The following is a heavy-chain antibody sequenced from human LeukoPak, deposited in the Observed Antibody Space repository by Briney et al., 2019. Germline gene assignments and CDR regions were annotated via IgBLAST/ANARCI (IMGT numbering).Heavy chain of an antibody. CDR2: ISASGANT. Sequence: PGGSLRLSCAASGFTFNIFAMSWVRLAPGKEPDWVAAISASGANTYYADSVKGRFTVSRDNSQSSLYLQMNSLRAEDTAVYYCAKYAPAAAGLNWGQGTLVTVSS. CDR3: AKYAPAAAGLN. CDR1: GFTFNIFA. V-gene: IGHV3-23*01. J-gene: IGHJ4*02. D-gene: IGHD6-13*01.